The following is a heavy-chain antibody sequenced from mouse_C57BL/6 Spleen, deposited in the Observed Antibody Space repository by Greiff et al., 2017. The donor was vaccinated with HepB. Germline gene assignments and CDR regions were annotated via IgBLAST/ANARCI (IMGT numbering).Heavy chain of an antibody. Sequence: QVQLQQSGAELVRPGASVTLSCKASGYTFTDYEMHWVKQTPVHGLEWIGAIDPETGGTAYNQKFKGKAILTADKSSSTAYMELRSLTSEDSAVYYCTRRAYIAFAYWGQGTLVTVSA. D-gene: IGHD6-5*01. CDR1: GYTFTDYE. CDR3: TRRAYIAFAY. CDR2: IDPETGGT. V-gene: IGHV1-15*01. J-gene: IGHJ3*01.